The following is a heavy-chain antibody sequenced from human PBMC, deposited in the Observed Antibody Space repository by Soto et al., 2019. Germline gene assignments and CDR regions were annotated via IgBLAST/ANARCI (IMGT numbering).Heavy chain of an antibody. V-gene: IGHV1-8*01. D-gene: IGHD6-25*01. CDR3: VRRNMGNSQRLFDP. J-gene: IGHJ5*02. CDR1: AYTFTSYD. CDR2: MNPNSGHT. Sequence: ASVKVSCKASAYTFTSYDINWVRQATGQGLEWMGWMNPNSGHTDYAQKFQGRVTMTRNTSISTAYMELSSLRYEDTAVYYCVRRNMGNSQRLFDPWGQGTLVIVSS.